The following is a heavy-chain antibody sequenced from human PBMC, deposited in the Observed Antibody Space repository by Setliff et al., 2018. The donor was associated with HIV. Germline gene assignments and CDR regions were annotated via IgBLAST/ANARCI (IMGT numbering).Heavy chain of an antibody. CDR1: GFTFSDYY. D-gene: IGHD3-10*01. CDR2: ISRNGRTT. Sequence: PGGSLRLSCSASGFTFSDYYINWIRQSPGKGLEWPSYISRNGRTTYYTDSLKGRFTISRDNTKKSLYLHMSDLRAEDTAVYYCATSDGSGFFGYWGQGTLVTVSS. V-gene: IGHV3-11*01. J-gene: IGHJ1*01. CDR3: ATSDGSGFFGY.